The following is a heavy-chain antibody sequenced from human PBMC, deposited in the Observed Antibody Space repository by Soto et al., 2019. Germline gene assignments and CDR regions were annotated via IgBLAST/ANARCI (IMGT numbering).Heavy chain of an antibody. CDR1: GFSLSTSGVG. Sequence: QITLKESGPTLVKPTQTLTLTCTFSGFSLSTSGVGVGWIRQPPGKALEWLALIYWDDDKRYSPSLKSRLTITKDTSKNQVVLTVTIMDPVDTATYYCAHCQWLVGLRSFDYWGQGTLVTVSS. D-gene: IGHD6-19*01. V-gene: IGHV2-5*02. J-gene: IGHJ4*02. CDR2: IYWDDDK. CDR3: AHCQWLVGLRSFDY.